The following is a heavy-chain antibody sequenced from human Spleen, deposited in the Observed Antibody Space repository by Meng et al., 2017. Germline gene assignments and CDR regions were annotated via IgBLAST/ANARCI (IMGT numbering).Heavy chain of an antibody. CDR1: GFTFDDYA. D-gene: IGHD3-10*01. V-gene: IGHV3-9*03. CDR3: AKDTGYGSGSYSGGAVGI. Sequence: GGSLRPSCAASGFTFDDYAMHWVRQAPGKGLEWVSGISWNSGTIGYADSVKGRFSISRDNAENSLYLQMNSLRAEDVALYYCAKDTGYGSGSYSGGAVGIWGQRTMVTVSS. J-gene: IGHJ3*02. CDR2: ISWNSGTI.